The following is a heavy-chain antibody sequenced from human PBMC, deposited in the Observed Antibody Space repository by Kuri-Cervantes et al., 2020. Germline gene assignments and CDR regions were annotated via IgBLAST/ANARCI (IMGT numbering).Heavy chain of an antibody. CDR2: ISSSSSTI. V-gene: IGHV3-48*02. J-gene: IGHJ6*02. Sequence: GGSLRLSCAASGFTFSSYSMNWVRQAPGKGLEWVSYISSSSSTIYYADSVKGRFTISRDNAKNSLYLQMNSLRDEDTAVYYCARDMTHPMATIIAYYYYGLDVWGQGTTVTVSS. CDR1: GFTFSSYS. CDR3: ARDMTHPMATIIAYYYYGLDV. D-gene: IGHD5-24*01.